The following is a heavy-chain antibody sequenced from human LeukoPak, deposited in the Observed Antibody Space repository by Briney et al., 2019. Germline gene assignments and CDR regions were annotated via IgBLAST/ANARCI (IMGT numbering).Heavy chain of an antibody. J-gene: IGHJ3*02. D-gene: IGHD3-3*01. CDR2: INHSGST. CDR1: GGSFSGYY. Sequence: SETLSLTCAVYGGSFSGYYWSWIRQPPGKGLEWIGEINHSGSTNYNPSLKSRVTISVDTSKNQFSLKLSSVTAADTAMYYCARGGGEGLDFWSGIDAFDIWGQGTMVTVSS. CDR3: ARGGGEGLDFWSGIDAFDI. V-gene: IGHV4-34*01.